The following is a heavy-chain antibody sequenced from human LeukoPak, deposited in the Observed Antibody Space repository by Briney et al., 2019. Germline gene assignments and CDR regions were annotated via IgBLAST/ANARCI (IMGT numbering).Heavy chain of an antibody. J-gene: IGHJ4*02. Sequence: PGGSLRLSCAASGFTFSSYAMSWVRQAPGKGLEWVSAISGSGGSTYYADSVKGRFTISRDNSKNTLYLQMNSLRAEDTAVYYCAKEQYFDWLLYRTSGGSFDYWGQGTLVTVSS. D-gene: IGHD3-9*01. CDR1: GFTFSSYA. V-gene: IGHV3-23*01. CDR3: AKEQYFDWLLYRTSGGSFDY. CDR2: ISGSGGST.